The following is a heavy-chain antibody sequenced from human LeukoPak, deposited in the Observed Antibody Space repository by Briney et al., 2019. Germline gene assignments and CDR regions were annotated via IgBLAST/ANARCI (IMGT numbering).Heavy chain of an antibody. V-gene: IGHV4-39*01. CDR3: SRLSISNYYYYGMDF. Sequence: ASETLSLTCTVSGGSISTNYYYWGWVRQPPGKGLECIGNVFHSGTTYYNPSLKSRVTISVDTSKNQFSLKLSSVTAADTGIYYCSRLSISNYYYYGMDFWGQGTTVTVSS. D-gene: IGHD3-10*01. CDR1: GGSISTNYYY. CDR2: VFHSGTT. J-gene: IGHJ6*02.